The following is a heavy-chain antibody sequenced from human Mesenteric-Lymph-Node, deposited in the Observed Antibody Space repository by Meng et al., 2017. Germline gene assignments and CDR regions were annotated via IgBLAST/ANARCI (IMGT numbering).Heavy chain of an antibody. V-gene: IGHV3-74*01. CDR3: ADITAGF. D-gene: IGHD3-10*01. J-gene: IGHJ4*02. CDR2: INTDGSNT. Sequence: EVQLVESGGGLVQPGGSVRLSCAASGFTFSSYWMDWVRQAPGKGLVWVSFINTDGSNTAYADSVKGRFTISRDNAKNTLYLQMNSLRVEDTAIYYCADITAGFWGQGTLVTVSS. CDR1: GFTFSSYW.